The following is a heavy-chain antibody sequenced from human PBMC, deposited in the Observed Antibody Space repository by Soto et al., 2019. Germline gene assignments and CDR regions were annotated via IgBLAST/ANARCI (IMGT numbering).Heavy chain of an antibody. V-gene: IGHV3-23*01. CDR3: AKLHLGSSGWYFDY. Sequence: PGGSLRLSCAASGFTFSSNPITWVRQAPGKGLEWVSAISGSGGSTYYADSVKGRFTISRDNSKNTLYLQMNGLRAEDTAVYYCAKLHLGSSGWYFDYWGQGTLVT. CDR1: GFTFSSNP. J-gene: IGHJ4*02. D-gene: IGHD6-19*01. CDR2: ISGSGGST.